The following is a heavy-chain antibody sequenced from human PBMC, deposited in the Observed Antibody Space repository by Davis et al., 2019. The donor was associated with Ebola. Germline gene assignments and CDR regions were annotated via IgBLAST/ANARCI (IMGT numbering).Heavy chain of an antibody. J-gene: IGHJ3*02. V-gene: IGHV4-61*08. Sequence: SETLSLTCTVSGGSISSGGYYWSWIRQPPGKGLEWIGYIYYSGSTNYNPSLKSRVTISVDTSKNQFSLKLSSVTAADTAVYYCARLGGSSVAFDIWGQGTMVTVSS. D-gene: IGHD6-6*01. CDR2: IYYSGST. CDR3: ARLGGSSVAFDI. CDR1: GGSISSGGYY.